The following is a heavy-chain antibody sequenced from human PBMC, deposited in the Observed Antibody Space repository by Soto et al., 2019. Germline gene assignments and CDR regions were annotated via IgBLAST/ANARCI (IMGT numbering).Heavy chain of an antibody. J-gene: IGHJ4*02. D-gene: IGHD6-19*01. CDR1: GYTFTSYD. CDR2: MNPNSGNT. Sequence: QVQLVQSGAEVKKPGASVKVSCKASGYTFTSYDINWVRQATGQGLEWMGWMNPNSGNTGYAQKFQGRVTMTRNTSQSTDYMERSRLSSEDTAVYYCARVVSGGSSLDYWGQGTLVTVSS. CDR3: ARVVSGGSSLDY. V-gene: IGHV1-8*01.